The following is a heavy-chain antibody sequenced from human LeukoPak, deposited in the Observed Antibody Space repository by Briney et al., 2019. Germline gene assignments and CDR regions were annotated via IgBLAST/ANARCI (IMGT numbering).Heavy chain of an antibody. CDR1: GGPLSSSSYY. CDR2: IYYSGST. D-gene: IGHD1-26*01. V-gene: IGHV4-39*01. CDR3: ARLEWELGAFDI. J-gene: IGHJ3*02. Sequence: KPLETLSLTCTVSGGPLSSSSYYWGWIRQPPGKGLEWIGSIYYSGSTYYNPSLKSRVTISVDTSKNQFSLKLSSVTAADTAVYYCARLEWELGAFDIWGQGTMVTVSS.